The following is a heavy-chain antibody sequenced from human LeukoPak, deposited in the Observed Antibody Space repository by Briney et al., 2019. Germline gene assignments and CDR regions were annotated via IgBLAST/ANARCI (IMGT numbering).Heavy chain of an antibody. CDR1: GFTFSDHI. J-gene: IGHJ4*02. CDR2: VSGSGSTV. Sequence: GGSLRLSCAASGFTFSDHIMNWVRQLPGKRLEWVAYVSGSGSTVYYTDSVKGRFTISRDNGKSSLYLQMNSLRVEDTALYYCVRQFASWGQGTLVTVSS. CDR3: VRQFAS. V-gene: IGHV3-48*01.